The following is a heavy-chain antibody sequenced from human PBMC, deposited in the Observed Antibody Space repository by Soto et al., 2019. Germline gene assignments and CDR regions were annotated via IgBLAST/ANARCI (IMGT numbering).Heavy chain of an antibody. CDR1: GGSISSYY. Sequence: SETLSLTCTVSGGSISSYYWSWIRQPPGKGLEWIGYIYYSGSTNYNPSLKSRVTISVDTSKNQFSLKLSSVTAADTAVYYCARMASGGSWGGLHHDPFDYWGQGTLVTVSS. CDR2: IYYSGST. J-gene: IGHJ4*02. D-gene: IGHD6-25*01. CDR3: ARMASGGSWGGLHHDPFDY. V-gene: IGHV4-59*01.